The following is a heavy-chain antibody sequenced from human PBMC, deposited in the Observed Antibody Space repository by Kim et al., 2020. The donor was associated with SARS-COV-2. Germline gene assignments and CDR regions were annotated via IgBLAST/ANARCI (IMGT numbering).Heavy chain of an antibody. Sequence: GGSLRLSCAASGFTVSSNYMSWVRQGPGKGLEWVSIIYSDGTTYYADSVKGRFTISRDNSKNTMYLQMNSLRAEDTAVYYCARWSGRYYDYWGLGTLVTVSS. J-gene: IGHJ4*02. CDR1: GFTVSSNY. CDR3: ARWSGRYYDY. D-gene: IGHD3-3*01. CDR2: IYSDGTT. V-gene: IGHV3-66*01.